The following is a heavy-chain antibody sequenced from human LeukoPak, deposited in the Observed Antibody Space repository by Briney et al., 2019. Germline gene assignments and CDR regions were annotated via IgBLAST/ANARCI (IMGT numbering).Heavy chain of an antibody. CDR1: GGSISSYY. V-gene: IGHV4-59*01. D-gene: IGHD6-13*01. CDR2: VYYTGST. J-gene: IGHJ3*01. CDR3: ERISSSNWYNERGAFDV. Sequence: PSETLSLTCTVSGGSISSYYWSWVRQPPGKGLEWIGFVYYTGSTNYSPSLKSRVTISVDTSKNQFSLKLRSVTAADTAVYYCERISSSNWYNERGAFDVWGQGTMVTVSS.